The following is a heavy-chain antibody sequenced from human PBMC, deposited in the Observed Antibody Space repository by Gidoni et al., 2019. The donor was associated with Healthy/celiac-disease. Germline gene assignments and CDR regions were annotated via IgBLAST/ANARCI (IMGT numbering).Heavy chain of an antibody. Sequence: QVQLQESGPGLVKPSETLSLTCTVSGGAISSYYWCCIRQPAGKGLGWIGRIYTSGSTNYNPSLKSRVTMSVDTSKNQFSLKLSSVTAADTAVYYCARAPADWALDYWGQGTLVTVSS. CDR3: ARAPADWALDY. D-gene: IGHD3-9*01. V-gene: IGHV4-4*07. CDR1: GGAISSYY. CDR2: IYTSGST. J-gene: IGHJ4*02.